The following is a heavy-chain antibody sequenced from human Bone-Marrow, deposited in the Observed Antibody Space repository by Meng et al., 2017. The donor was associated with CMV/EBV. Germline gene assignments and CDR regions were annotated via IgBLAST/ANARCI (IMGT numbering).Heavy chain of an antibody. J-gene: IGHJ4*02. CDR3: ARFALLDDSSGYLFDY. CDR2: IYYSGST. V-gene: IGHV4-39*01. Sequence: SETLSLTCTVSGGSISSSSYYWGWIRQPPGKGLEWIGSIYYSGSTYYNPSLKSRVTISVDTSKNQFSLKLSSVTAADTAVYYCARFALLDDSSGYLFDYWGQGTLVTVSS. CDR1: GGSISSSSYY. D-gene: IGHD3-22*01.